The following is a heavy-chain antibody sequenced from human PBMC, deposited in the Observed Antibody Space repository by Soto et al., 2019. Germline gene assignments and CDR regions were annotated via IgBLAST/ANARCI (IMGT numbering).Heavy chain of an antibody. CDR2: ISSSSSYI. Sequence: EVQLVESGGGLVKPGGSLRLSCAASGFTFSSYSMNWVRQAPGKGLEWVSSISSSSSYIYNADAAKGRFTISRDNAKNSLYLQMNSLRAEDTAVYYCAREPYYYASGSYRYLDLWGRGTLVTVSS. CDR3: AREPYYYASGSYRYLDL. CDR1: GFTFSSYS. J-gene: IGHJ2*01. D-gene: IGHD3-10*01. V-gene: IGHV3-21*01.